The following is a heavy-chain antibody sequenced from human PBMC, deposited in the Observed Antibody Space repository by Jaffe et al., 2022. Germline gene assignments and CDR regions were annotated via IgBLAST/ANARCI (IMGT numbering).Heavy chain of an antibody. CDR1: GGTFSSYA. J-gene: IGHJ4*02. V-gene: IGHV1-69*01. CDR3: ARGVWSGYKLGPYYFDY. CDR2: IIPIFGTA. D-gene: IGHD3-3*01. Sequence: QVQLVQSGAEVKKPGSSVKVSCKASGGTFSSYAISWVRQAPGQGLEWMGGIIPIFGTANYAQKFQGRVTITADESTSTAYMELSSLRSEDTAVYYCARGVWSGYKLGPYYFDYWGQGTLVTVSS.